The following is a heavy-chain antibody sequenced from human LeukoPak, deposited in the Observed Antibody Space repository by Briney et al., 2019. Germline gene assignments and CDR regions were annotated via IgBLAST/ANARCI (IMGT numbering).Heavy chain of an antibody. CDR1: EYTFTSYA. CDR2: INTNAGNP. CDR3: AREVQSAFDI. Sequence: ASVKVSCKASEYTFTSYAMNWVRQAPGQGLEWMGWINTNAGNPTYAQGFTGRFVFSLDTSVSTAYLQISSLKAEDTAVYYCAREVQSAFDIWAKGQWSPSLQ. V-gene: IGHV7-4-1*02. J-gene: IGHJ3*02.